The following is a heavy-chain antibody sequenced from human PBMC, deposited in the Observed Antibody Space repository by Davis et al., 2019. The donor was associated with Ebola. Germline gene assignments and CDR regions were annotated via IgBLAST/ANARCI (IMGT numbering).Heavy chain of an antibody. Sequence: SATLSLTCAVSGGSFSGYYWSWIRQPPGKGPEWIGEINHCGTTNYNPSLKSRVTISVDTSKNQFSLKLSSVTAADTAVYYCARVRGLFGGAGRIDYWGQGTLVTVSS. CDR1: GGSFSGYY. J-gene: IGHJ4*02. CDR3: ARVRGLFGGAGRIDY. D-gene: IGHD3-3*01. V-gene: IGHV4-34*01. CDR2: INHCGTT.